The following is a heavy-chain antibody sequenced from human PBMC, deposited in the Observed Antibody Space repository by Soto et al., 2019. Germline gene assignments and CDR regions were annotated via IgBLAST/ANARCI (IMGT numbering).Heavy chain of an antibody. CDR1: GGSISSYY. CDR3: ARVDSSCSYFDS. Sequence: QVQLQESGPGLVKPSETLSLTCTVSGGSISSYYWSWIRQPPGKGLEWIAYIYYPGSTNYNPSLKRRVTLSADTSKNQFSLKLSSVTAADTAMYHGARVDSSCSYFDSRGQGTPVTVSS. V-gene: IGHV4-59*01. D-gene: IGHD3-22*01. J-gene: IGHJ4*02. CDR2: IYYPGST.